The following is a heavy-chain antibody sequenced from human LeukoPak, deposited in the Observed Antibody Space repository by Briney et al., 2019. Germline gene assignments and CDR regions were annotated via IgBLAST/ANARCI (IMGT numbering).Heavy chain of an antibody. CDR1: VYTFTGYY. CDR2: INTKSGGT. J-gene: IGHJ4*02. D-gene: IGHD6-13*01. CDR3: ARDRYSSSWYYFDY. Sequence: ASVKVSRKGSVYTFTGYYMHRVRRAPGQGVEWMGWINTKSGGTKYAQKLQGRITMTRDTSISIAYMELSRLRSDNTAEYYCARDRYSSSWYYFDYWGQGTLVTVSS. V-gene: IGHV1-2*02.